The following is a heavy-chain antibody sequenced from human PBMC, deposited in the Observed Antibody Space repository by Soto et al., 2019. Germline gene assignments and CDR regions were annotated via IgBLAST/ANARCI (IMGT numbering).Heavy chain of an antibody. J-gene: IGHJ6*02. Sequence: QVQLQESGPGLVKPSQTLSLTCTVSGGSISSDGYYWSWIRQHPGKGLEWIGNTYYSGSIYYNPSLKSRVIISLDASKNQFSLKLSSVTAADTAVYYCAGGLVPADIGYYYAMDVWVQGTTVTVSS. CDR3: AGGLVPADIGYYYAMDV. CDR2: TYYSGSI. D-gene: IGHD2-2*02. CDR1: GGSISSDGYY. V-gene: IGHV4-31*03.